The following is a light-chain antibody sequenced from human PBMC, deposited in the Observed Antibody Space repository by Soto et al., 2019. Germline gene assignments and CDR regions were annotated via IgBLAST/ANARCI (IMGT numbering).Light chain of an antibody. CDR1: SSDVGGYNY. CDR2: KVS. CDR3: TSPTPGSLYV. Sequence: QSALTQPDSVSGSPGQSITISCTGTSSDVGGYNYVSWYQQYPGRVPKLLIYKVSNRTSGISNRFSGSKSGNTASLTISGLKAEDESDYFCTSPTPGSLYVFGSGTKLTVL. V-gene: IGLV2-14*01. J-gene: IGLJ1*01.